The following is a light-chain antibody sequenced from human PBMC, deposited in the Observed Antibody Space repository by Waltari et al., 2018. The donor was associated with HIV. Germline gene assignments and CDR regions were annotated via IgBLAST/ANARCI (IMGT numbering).Light chain of an antibody. Sequence: QAVLTQSPSASAPLGASIKLPCSLTRGQTTYTTAWPQQRPEKGPRFLMKLNYDGSQIKGDGIPDRFSGSSSGAERYLTISSLQSEDEADYYCQTWGTAIHVVFGGGTKLTVL. J-gene: IGLJ2*01. CDR3: QTWGTAIHVV. CDR2: LNYDGSQ. V-gene: IGLV4-69*01. CDR1: RGQTTYT.